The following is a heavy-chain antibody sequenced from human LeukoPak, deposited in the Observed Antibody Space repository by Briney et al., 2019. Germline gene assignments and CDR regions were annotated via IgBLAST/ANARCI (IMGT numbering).Heavy chain of an antibody. CDR2: INHSGST. Sequence: SETLSLTCAVYGGSFSGYYWSWIRQPPGKGLEWIGEINHSGSTNYNPPHKSRVTISVDTSKNQFSLKLSSVTAADTAVYYCARSYLGRTLFDYWGQGTLVTVSS. J-gene: IGHJ4*02. V-gene: IGHV4-34*01. D-gene: IGHD3-16*01. CDR3: ARSYLGRTLFDY. CDR1: GGSFSGYY.